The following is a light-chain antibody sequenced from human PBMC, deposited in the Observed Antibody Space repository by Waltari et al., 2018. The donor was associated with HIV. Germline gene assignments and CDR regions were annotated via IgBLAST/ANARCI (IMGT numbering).Light chain of an antibody. J-gene: IGLJ2*01. CDR3: CSYAGSSTLL. Sequence: QSALTQPASVSGSPGQSITISCTGTSSDVGGYTYVSWYQQHPGKAPKLFIYDVIERPSGVSNRFSGSKSGNTASLTISGLQAEDEADYNCCSYAGSSTLLFGGGTKVTVL. CDR1: SSDVGGYTY. CDR2: DVI. V-gene: IGLV2-23*01.